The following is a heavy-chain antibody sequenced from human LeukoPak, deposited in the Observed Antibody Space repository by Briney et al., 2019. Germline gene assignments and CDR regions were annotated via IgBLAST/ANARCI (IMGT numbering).Heavy chain of an antibody. CDR2: IGTAGDT. CDR1: GFTFSSYD. Sequence: WGSLRLSCAASGFTFSSYDLHWVRQATGKGLEWFSAIGTAGDTYYPGSVKGRFTISRENAKNSLYLQMNSLRAGDTAVYYCARGEVVRGVIVDYWGQGTLVTVSS. D-gene: IGHD3-10*01. J-gene: IGHJ4*02. CDR3: ARGEVVRGVIVDY. V-gene: IGHV3-13*01.